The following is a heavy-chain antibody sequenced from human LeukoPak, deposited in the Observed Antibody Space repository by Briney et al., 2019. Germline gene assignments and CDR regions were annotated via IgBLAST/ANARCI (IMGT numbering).Heavy chain of an antibody. D-gene: IGHD3-9*01. J-gene: IGHJ4*02. CDR2: MNPNSGNT. CDR3: ARGPPPVLRYFDWLPTAWYDY. Sequence: ASVKVSCKASGYTFTSYDINWVRQATGQGLEWMGWMNPNSGNTGYAQKFQGRVTMTRNTSISTAYMELSSLRSEDTAVYYCARGPPPVLRYFDWLPTAWYDYWGQGTLVTVSS. V-gene: IGHV1-8*01. CDR1: GYTFTSYD.